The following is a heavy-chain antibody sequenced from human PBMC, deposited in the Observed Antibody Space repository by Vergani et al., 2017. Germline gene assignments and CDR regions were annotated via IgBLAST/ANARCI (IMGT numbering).Heavy chain of an antibody. CDR2: ISYDGTQK. Sequence: QVHLVESGGGVVQPGRSLRLSCVVSGFTSSYYGMNWVRQAPGKGMEWVAVISYDGTQKYYADSVKCRFTISRDNSKSPHYLKMNSLTTDDTAVYYCSTKSCCTPGCQIGYFREWGQGTLVTVSS. J-gene: IGHJ1*01. D-gene: IGHD1-1*01. CDR1: GFTSSYYG. V-gene: IGHV3-30*03. CDR3: STKSCCTPGCQIGYFRE.